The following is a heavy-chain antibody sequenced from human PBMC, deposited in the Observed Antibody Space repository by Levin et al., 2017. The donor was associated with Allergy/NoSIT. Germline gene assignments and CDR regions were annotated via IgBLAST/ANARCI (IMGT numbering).Heavy chain of an antibody. V-gene: IGHV4-59*01. J-gene: IGHJ4*02. CDR3: ARARYYGSGSDPFDY. D-gene: IGHD3-10*01. CDR1: GGSISSYY. Sequence: KASETLSLTCTVSGGSISSYYWSWIRQPPGKGLEWIGYIYYSGSTNYNPSLKSRVTISVDTSKNQFSLKLSSVTAADTAVYYCARARYYGSGSDPFDYWGQGTLVTVSS. CDR2: IYYSGST.